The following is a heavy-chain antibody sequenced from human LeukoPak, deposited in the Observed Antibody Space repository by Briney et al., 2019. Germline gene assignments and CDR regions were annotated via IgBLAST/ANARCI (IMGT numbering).Heavy chain of an antibody. D-gene: IGHD6-13*01. CDR2: ISYDGSNK. J-gene: IGHJ5*02. Sequence: GGSLRLSCAASGFTFSSYGMHWVRQAPGKGLEWVAVISYDGSNKYYADSVKGRFTISRDNAKNSLYLQMNSLRAEDTAVYYCARLTRAAAGTGVGNWFDPWGQGTLVTVSS. V-gene: IGHV3-30*03. CDR1: GFTFSSYG. CDR3: ARLTRAAAGTGVGNWFDP.